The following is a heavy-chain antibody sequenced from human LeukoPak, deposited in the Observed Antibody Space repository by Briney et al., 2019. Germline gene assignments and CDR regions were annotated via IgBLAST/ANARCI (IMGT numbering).Heavy chain of an antibody. CDR3: ARQLIYSYGPSSLGEHDY. CDR2: IYPGDSDT. D-gene: IGHD5-18*01. CDR1: GYSFTSYW. J-gene: IGHJ4*02. V-gene: IGHV5-51*01. Sequence: GESLKISCKGSGYSFTSYWIGWVRQMPGKGLEWMGIIYPGDSDTRYSPSFQGQVTISADKSISTAYLQWSSLKASDTAVYYCARQLIYSYGPSSLGEHDYWGQGTLVTVSS.